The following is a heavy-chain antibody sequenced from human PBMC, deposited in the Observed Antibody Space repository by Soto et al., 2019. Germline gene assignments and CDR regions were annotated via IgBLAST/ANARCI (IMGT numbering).Heavy chain of an antibody. D-gene: IGHD2-8*01. Sequence: QVQLVQSGAEVKKPGSSVKVSCKASGGTFSSYAISWVRQAPGQGLEWMGGIIPIFGTANYAQKFQGRVTITADKSTSTAYMELNSLRSEDTAVYYCARASHIVLMVYAPYYFDYWGQGTLVTVSS. V-gene: IGHV1-69*06. CDR1: GGTFSSYA. CDR3: ARASHIVLMVYAPYYFDY. J-gene: IGHJ4*02. CDR2: IIPIFGTA.